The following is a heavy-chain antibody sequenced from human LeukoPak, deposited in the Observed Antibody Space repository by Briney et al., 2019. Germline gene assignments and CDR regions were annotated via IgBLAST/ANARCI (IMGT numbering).Heavy chain of an antibody. D-gene: IGHD3-10*01. CDR3: ARGLDNYGSGSSD. CDR2: ISSSSSYI. J-gene: IGHJ4*02. Sequence: KSGGSLRLSCAASGFTLSRDWIHRVRQAPGKGLEWVSSISSSSSYIYYADSVKGRFTISRDNAKNSLYLQMNSLRAEDTAVYYCARGLDNYGSGSSDWGQGTLVTVSS. V-gene: IGHV3-21*01. CDR1: GFTLSRDW.